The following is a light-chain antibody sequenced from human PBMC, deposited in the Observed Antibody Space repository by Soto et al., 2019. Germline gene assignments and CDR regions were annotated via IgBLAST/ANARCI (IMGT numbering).Light chain of an antibody. CDR1: QSISRF. V-gene: IGKV1-5*01. CDR3: QQYNSYTWT. Sequence: DIQMTQSPSTLSASVGDRVTITCRASQSISRFFDWYQQKPGKAPKLLIYDASSLESGVPSRLRGSGYGTELTITISSMKNDDFETYYCQQYNSYTWTFGHGTKVDIK. CDR2: DAS. J-gene: IGKJ1*01.